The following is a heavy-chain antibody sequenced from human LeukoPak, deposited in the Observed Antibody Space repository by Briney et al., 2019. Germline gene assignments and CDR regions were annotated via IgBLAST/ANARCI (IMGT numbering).Heavy chain of an antibody. J-gene: IGHJ4*02. CDR3: ARGGGQITMVRGVLRPFDY. V-gene: IGHV4-34*01. Sequence: SETLSLTCAVYGGSFSGYYWSWIRQPPGKGLEWIGEINHSGSTNYNPSLKSRVTISVDTSNNQFSLKLSSVTAADTAVYYCARGGGQITMVRGVLRPFDYWGQGTLVTVSS. D-gene: IGHD3-10*01. CDR1: GGSFSGYY. CDR2: INHSGST.